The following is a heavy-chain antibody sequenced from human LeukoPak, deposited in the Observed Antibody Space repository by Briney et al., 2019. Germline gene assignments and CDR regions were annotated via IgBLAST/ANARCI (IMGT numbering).Heavy chain of an antibody. CDR3: AKVVIRYFDLPSYFDY. CDR1: GFTFSSYG. V-gene: IGHV3-30*18. CDR2: ISYDGSNK. Sequence: HPGGSLRLSCAASGFTFSSYGMHWVRQAPGKGLEWVAVISYDGSNKYYADSEKGRFTISRDNSKNTLYLQMNSLRAEDTAVYYCAKVVIRYFDLPSYFDYWGQGTLVTVSS. D-gene: IGHD3-9*01. J-gene: IGHJ4*02.